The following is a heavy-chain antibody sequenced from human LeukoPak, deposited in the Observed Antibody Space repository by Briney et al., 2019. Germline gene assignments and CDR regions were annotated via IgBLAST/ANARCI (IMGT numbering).Heavy chain of an antibody. CDR2: ISYDATNQ. CDR3: AREAPYYFDF. CDR1: GFTFSNYP. Sequence: GRSLRLSCAASGFTFSNYPMHWVRQAPGKGLDWVAAISYDATNQYYADSVKGRFTISRDNSKNTLYLQMNSLRAEDTALYYCAREAPYYFDFWGRGTQVTVSS. D-gene: IGHD3-16*01. J-gene: IGHJ4*02. V-gene: IGHV3-30-3*01.